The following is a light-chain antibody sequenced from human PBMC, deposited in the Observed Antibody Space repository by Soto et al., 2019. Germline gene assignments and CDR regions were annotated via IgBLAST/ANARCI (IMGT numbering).Light chain of an antibody. CDR2: GAS. Sequence: EIVMTQSPATLSVSPGERATLSCRASQSVSSNLAWYQQKPGQAPRLLIYGASTRATGIPARFSGSGSGTDFTLTISSLEPEDFAVYYCQQRSNWPGITFGQGTRLEIK. CDR1: QSVSSN. CDR3: QQRSNWPGIT. J-gene: IGKJ5*01. V-gene: IGKV3-15*01.